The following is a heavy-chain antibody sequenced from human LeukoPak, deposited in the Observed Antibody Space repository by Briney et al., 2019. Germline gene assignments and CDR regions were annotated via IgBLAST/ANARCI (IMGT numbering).Heavy chain of an antibody. V-gene: IGHV3-7*01. CDR3: ARDGFVGAADY. Sequence: GGSLRLSCAASEFIFSGYWMNWVRQAPGKGLEWVANIKQDGSEKQYVDSVRGRFTISRDNAKNSLYLQMNSLRVEDTVVYYCARDGFVGAADYWGQGTLVTVSS. D-gene: IGHD6-13*01. CDR1: EFIFSGYW. J-gene: IGHJ4*02. CDR2: IKQDGSEK.